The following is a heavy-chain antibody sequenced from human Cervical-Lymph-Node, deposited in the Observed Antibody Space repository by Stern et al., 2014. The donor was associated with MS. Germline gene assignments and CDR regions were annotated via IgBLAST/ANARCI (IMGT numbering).Heavy chain of an antibody. Sequence: VHLVESGPGLVKPSETLSLTCTVSGGSISRSSYFWGWIRQPPGKGLEWIGSIYYSGSTYYNPSLKSRANISVDTSKNQFSVRVPSVTAADTAVYYCARHSPGGYYGDWYFDLWGRGTLVTVSS. J-gene: IGHJ2*01. CDR1: GGSISRSSYF. CDR3: ARHSPGGYYGDWYFDL. V-gene: IGHV4-39*01. D-gene: IGHD1-26*01. CDR2: IYYSGST.